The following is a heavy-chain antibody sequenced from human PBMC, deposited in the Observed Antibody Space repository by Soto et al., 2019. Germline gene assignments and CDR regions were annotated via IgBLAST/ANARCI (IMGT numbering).Heavy chain of an antibody. CDR2: ISAYNGNT. J-gene: IGHJ6*01. D-gene: IGHD3-10*01. V-gene: IGHV1-18*01. Sequence: ASVKVSCKASGYTFTSYGISWVRQAPGQGLEWMGWISAYNGNTNYAQKLQGRVTMTTDTSTSTAYMELRSLRSDDTAVYYCERDAYYGLGSPYGMEVWGQGTTVTVSS. CDR1: GYTFTSYG. CDR3: ERDAYYGLGSPYGMEV.